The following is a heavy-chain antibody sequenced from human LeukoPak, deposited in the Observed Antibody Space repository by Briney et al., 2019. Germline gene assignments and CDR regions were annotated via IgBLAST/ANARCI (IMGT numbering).Heavy chain of an antibody. Sequence: SVKVSCKASGGTFSSYTIAWVRQLPGQGLEWMGGIVPIFGTATYAQKFQGRVTITADESTSTVYMEVSSLRSEDSAAYYCARERGRNEDYFDYWGQGTLVTVSS. D-gene: IGHD1-1*01. CDR1: GGTFSSYT. V-gene: IGHV1-69*13. CDR3: ARERGRNEDYFDY. J-gene: IGHJ4*02. CDR2: IVPIFGTA.